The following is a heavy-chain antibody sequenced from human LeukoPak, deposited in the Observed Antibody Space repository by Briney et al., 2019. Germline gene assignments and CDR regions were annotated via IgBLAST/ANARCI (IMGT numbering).Heavy chain of an antibody. CDR1: GFTFSNAW. CDR3: VKDGRPIRLGELSSLDY. Sequence: GGSLRLSCAASGFTFSNAWMSWVRQAPGKGLEWVGRIKSKTDGGTTDYAAPVKGRFTISRDDSKNTLYLQMNSLKTEDTAVYYCVKDGRPIRLGELSSLDYWGQGTLVTVSS. J-gene: IGHJ4*02. D-gene: IGHD3-16*02. CDR2: IKSKTDGGTT. V-gene: IGHV3-15*01.